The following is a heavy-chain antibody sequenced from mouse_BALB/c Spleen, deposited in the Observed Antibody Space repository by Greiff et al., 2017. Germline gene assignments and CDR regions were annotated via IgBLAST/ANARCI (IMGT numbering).Heavy chain of an antibody. J-gene: IGHJ3*01. V-gene: IGHV7-3*02. CDR1: GFTFTDYY. Sequence: EVKLQESGGGLVQPGGSLRLSCATSGFTFTDYYMSWVRQPPGKALEWLGFIRNKANGYTTEYSASVKGRFTISRDNSQSILYLQMNTLRAEDSATYYCARGTSWFAYWGQGTLVTVSA. CDR3: ARGTSWFAY. CDR2: IRNKANGYTT.